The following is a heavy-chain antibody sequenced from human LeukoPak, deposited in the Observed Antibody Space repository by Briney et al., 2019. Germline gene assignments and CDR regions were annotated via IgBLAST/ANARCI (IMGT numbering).Heavy chain of an antibody. CDR2: IYYSGST. V-gene: IGHV4-39*01. J-gene: IGHJ4*02. Sequence: SETLSLTCTVSGGSISSSSYYWGWSRQPPGKGLEWIGSIYYSGSTYYNPSLKSRVTISVDTSKNQFSLKLSSVTAADTAVYYCASPSALPVSFCSGPPQYYFDYWGQGTLVTVSS. CDR3: ASPSALPVSFCSGPPQYYFDY. CDR1: GGSISSSSYY. D-gene: IGHD3-3*01.